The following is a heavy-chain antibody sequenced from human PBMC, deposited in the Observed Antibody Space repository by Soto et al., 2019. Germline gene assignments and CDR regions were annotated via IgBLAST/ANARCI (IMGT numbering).Heavy chain of an antibody. J-gene: IGHJ4*02. CDR1: VFPFGANA. CDR3: ATEMGATQGPFDN. V-gene: IGHV3-23*01. D-gene: IGHD1-26*01. Sequence: GGSLRLSCVVSVFPFGANAMSWVRQAPGKGLEWVSGLSNTGRRTSYADSVKGRFNISRDNSENTVYLQMNSLRVEDTAVYYRATEMGATQGPFDNWGQGTLVTVSS. CDR2: LSNTGRRT.